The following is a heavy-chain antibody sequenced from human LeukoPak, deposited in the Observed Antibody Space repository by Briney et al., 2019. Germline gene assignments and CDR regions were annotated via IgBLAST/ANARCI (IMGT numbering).Heavy chain of an antibody. V-gene: IGHV4-59*08. J-gene: IGHJ4*01. CDR1: GGSISSYY. CDR2: ISDSGST. CDR3: ARQFDY. Sequence: SETLSLTCTISGGSISSYYWSWIRQPPGKGLEWIGYISDSGSTNYNPSLKSRLTISIDTSKNQFSLRLSSVTAADTAIYYCARQFDYLGHGTLVTVSS.